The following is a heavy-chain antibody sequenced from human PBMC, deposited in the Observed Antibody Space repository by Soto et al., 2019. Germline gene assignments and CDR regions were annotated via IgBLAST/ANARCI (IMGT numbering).Heavy chain of an antibody. Sequence: QVQLVQSGAEVKKPGSSVKVSCKASGGTFSSYAISWVRQAPGQGLEWMGGIIPIFGTANYAQKVQGRVTITADESTRTAYMALSSLRSEDTAVYYCARGKTYYYDSSGYSYFDYWGQGTLVTVSS. V-gene: IGHV1-69*01. CDR1: GGTFSSYA. CDR2: IIPIFGTA. D-gene: IGHD3-22*01. J-gene: IGHJ4*02. CDR3: ARGKTYYYDSSGYSYFDY.